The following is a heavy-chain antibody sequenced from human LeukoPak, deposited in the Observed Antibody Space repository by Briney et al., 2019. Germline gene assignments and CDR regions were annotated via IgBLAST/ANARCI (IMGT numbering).Heavy chain of an antibody. V-gene: IGHV3-33*01. Sequence: GGSLRLSCAASGFTFSSYGMHWVRQAPDKGLEWVAVIWYDGSNKYYADSVKGRFTISRDNSKNTLYLQMNSLRAEDTAVYYCARDRTTAMSHFDYWGQGTLVTVSS. J-gene: IGHJ4*02. D-gene: IGHD5-18*01. CDR3: ARDRTTAMSHFDY. CDR1: GFTFSSYG. CDR2: IWYDGSNK.